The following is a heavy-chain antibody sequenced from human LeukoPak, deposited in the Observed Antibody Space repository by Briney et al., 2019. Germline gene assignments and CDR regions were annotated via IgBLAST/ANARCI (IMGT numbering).Heavy chain of an antibody. D-gene: IGHD5-12*01. J-gene: IGHJ6*03. Sequence: GGSLRLSCAASGFTFSSYGMHWVRQAPGKGLEWVAFIRYDGSNKYYADSVKGRFTVSRDNSKNTLYLKSLRAEDTAVYYCAKGGGYEAQYYYYYLDVWGKGTTVTISS. CDR2: IRYDGSNK. V-gene: IGHV3-30*02. CDR1: GFTFSSYG. CDR3: AKGGGYEAQYYYYYLDV.